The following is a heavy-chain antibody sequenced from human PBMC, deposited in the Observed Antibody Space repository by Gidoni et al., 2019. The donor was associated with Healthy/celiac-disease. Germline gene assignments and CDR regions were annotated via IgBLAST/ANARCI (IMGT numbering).Heavy chain of an antibody. CDR3: ARLTTVVNYYYGMDV. CDR2: MNPNSGNT. CDR1: GYTFTSYD. Sequence: QVQLVQSGAEVKKPGASVKVSCKASGYTFTSYDINWVRQAPGQGLEWMGWMNPNSGNTGYAQKVQGRVTRTRNTSISTAYMELSSLRSEDTAVYYCARLTTVVNYYYGMDVWGQGTTVTVSS. D-gene: IGHD4-17*01. V-gene: IGHV1-8*01. J-gene: IGHJ6*02.